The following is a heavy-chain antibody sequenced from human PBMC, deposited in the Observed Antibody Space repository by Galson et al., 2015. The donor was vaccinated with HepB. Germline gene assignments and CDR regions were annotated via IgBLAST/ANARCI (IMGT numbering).Heavy chain of an antibody. Sequence: SVKVSCKASGGTFSSYAISWVRQAPGQGLEWMGGIIPIFGTANYAQKFQGRVTITADESTSTAYMELSSLRSEDTAVYYCARAVACTNGVCYPYYYYGMDVWGQGTTVTVSS. V-gene: IGHV1-69*13. J-gene: IGHJ6*02. CDR2: IIPIFGTA. CDR3: ARAVACTNGVCYPYYYYGMDV. D-gene: IGHD2-8*01. CDR1: GGTFSSYA.